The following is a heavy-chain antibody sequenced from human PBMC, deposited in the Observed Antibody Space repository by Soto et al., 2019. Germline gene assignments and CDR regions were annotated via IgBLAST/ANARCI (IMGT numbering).Heavy chain of an antibody. D-gene: IGHD6-6*01. Sequence: SVKVSCKASGGTFSSYAISWVRQAPGQGLEWMGGIIPIFGTANYAQKFQGRVTITADESTSTAYMELSSLRSEDTAVYYCARDCNPSRRAARPRAFDIWGQGTMVTVSS. CDR1: GGTFSSYA. CDR3: ARDCNPSRRAARPRAFDI. J-gene: IGHJ3*02. CDR2: IIPIFGTA. V-gene: IGHV1-69*13.